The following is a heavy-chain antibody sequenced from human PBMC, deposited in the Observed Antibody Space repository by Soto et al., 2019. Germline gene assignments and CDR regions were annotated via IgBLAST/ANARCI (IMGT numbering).Heavy chain of an antibody. V-gene: IGHV5-10-1*01. D-gene: IGHD3-22*01. CDR3: ATSYYYDSSGYYFSDSY. CDR1: GYSFTSYW. J-gene: IGHJ4*02. CDR2: IDPSDSYT. Sequence: GESLKISCKGSGYSFTSYWISWVRQMPGKGLEWMGRIDPSDSYTNYSPSFQGHVTISADKSISTAYLQWSSLKASDTAMYYCATSYYYDSSGYYFSDSYWGQGTLVTSPQ.